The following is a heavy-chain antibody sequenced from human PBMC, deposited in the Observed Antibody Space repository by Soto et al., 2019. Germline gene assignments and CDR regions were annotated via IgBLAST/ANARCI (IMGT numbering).Heavy chain of an antibody. CDR3: ARDFDDSGTSYFDY. J-gene: IGHJ4*02. CDR1: GGSISSGDYY. CDR2: IYRSGST. Sequence: QVKLQESGPGLVKPSQTLSLTCIVSGGSISSGDYYWSWIRQHPGKGLEWIGYIYRSGSTYYNPSLKSRVTMSVDRSKNQFSLKLSSVTAADTAVYYCARDFDDSGTSYFDYWGQGILVTVSS. V-gene: IGHV4-31*03. D-gene: IGHD3-10*01.